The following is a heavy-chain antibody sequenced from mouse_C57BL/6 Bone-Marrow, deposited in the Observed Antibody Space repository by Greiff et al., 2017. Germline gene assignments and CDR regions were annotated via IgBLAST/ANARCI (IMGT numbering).Heavy chain of an antibody. CDR3: AKGGVPPYAMDY. Sequence: EVKLQESGPGLVKPSQSLSLTCSVTGYSITSGYYWNWIRQFPGNKLEWMGYISYDGSNNYNPSLKNRISITRDTSKNQFFLKLNSVTTEDTATYYCAKGGVPPYAMDYWGQGTSVTVSS. D-gene: IGHD2-14*01. V-gene: IGHV3-6*01. CDR1: GYSITSGYY. J-gene: IGHJ4*01. CDR2: ISYDGSN.